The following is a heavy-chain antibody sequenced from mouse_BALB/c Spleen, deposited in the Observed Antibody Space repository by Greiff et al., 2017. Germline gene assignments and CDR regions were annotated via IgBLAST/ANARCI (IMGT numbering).Heavy chain of an antibody. Sequence: EVKLLESGAELVKPGASVKLSCTASGFNIKDTYMHWVKQRPEQGLEWIGRIDPANGNTKYDPKFQGKATITADTSSNTAYLQLSSLTSEDTAVYYCASSGYYAMDYWGQGTSVTVSS. D-gene: IGHD3-1*01. V-gene: IGHV14-3*02. CDR2: IDPANGNT. J-gene: IGHJ4*01. CDR3: ASSGYYAMDY. CDR1: GFNIKDTY.